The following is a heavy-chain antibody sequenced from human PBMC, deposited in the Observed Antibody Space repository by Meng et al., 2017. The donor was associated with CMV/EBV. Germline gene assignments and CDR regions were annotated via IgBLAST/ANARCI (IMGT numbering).Heavy chain of an antibody. D-gene: IGHD6-19*01. CDR3: ARDSRFSDISSGWYRDKYYYYGMDV. V-gene: IGHV3-53*01. CDR1: GFTVSSNY. J-gene: IGHJ6*02. CDR2: IYSGGST. Sequence: GGSLRLSCAASGFTVSSNYMSWVRQAPGKGLEWVSVIYSGGSTYYADSVKGRFTISRDNSKNTLYLQMNSLRAEDTAVYYCARDSRFSDISSGWYRDKYYYYGMDVWGQGTTVTVSS.